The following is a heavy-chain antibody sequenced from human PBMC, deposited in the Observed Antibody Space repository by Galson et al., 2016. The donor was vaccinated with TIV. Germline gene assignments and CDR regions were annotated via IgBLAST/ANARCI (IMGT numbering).Heavy chain of an antibody. Sequence: SLRLSCAASGFTFSNYWMLWVRHAPGKGLEWVANINQHGTEKYHVDPVKGRFTISRDNARNSVYLQMNSLRADDTAVYYCTRGSPFGSYWGQGILVTVSS. CDR1: GFTFSNYW. CDR2: INQHGTEK. V-gene: IGHV3-7*03. J-gene: IGHJ1*01. D-gene: IGHD3-10*01. CDR3: TRGSPFGSY.